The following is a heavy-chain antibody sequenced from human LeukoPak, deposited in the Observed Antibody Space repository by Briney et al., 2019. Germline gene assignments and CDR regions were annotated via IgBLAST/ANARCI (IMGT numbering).Heavy chain of an antibody. CDR2: IQNDGSDN. CDR1: GFTFSDYY. D-gene: IGHD3-22*01. CDR3: AKAREMTVRIVVIPDAFDI. V-gene: IGHV3-30*02. Sequence: GGSLRLSCAASGFTFSDYYMSWIRQAPGRGLEWVAFIQNDGSDNYYADSVKGRFTISRDNSKNTLDLQMNSLRAEDTAVYYCAKAREMTVRIVVIPDAFDIWGQGTMVVVSS. J-gene: IGHJ3*02.